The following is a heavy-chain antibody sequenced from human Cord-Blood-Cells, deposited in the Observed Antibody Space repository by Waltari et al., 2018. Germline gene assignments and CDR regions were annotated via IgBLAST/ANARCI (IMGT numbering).Heavy chain of an antibody. CDR3: ARYDWPYWYFDL. Sequence: QLQLQESGPGLVKPSETLSRTCTVSGGSISSSSYYWGWIRQPPGKGLEWIGSIYYSGSTYYNPSLKSRVTISVDTSKNQFSLKLSSVTAADTAVYYCARYDWPYWYFDLWGRGTLVTISS. CDR2: IYYSGST. V-gene: IGHV4-39*01. CDR1: GGSISSSSYY. J-gene: IGHJ2*01. D-gene: IGHD1-1*01.